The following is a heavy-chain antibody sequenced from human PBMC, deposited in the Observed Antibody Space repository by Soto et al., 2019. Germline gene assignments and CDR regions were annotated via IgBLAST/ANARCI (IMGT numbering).Heavy chain of an antibody. V-gene: IGHV1-18*01. Sequence: ASVKVSCKASGYTFTSYGISWVRQAPGQGLEWMGWISAYNGNTNHAQKPQGRVTMTTDTSTSTAYMELRSLRSDDTAVYYCARDRNVVVVAATCFDYWGQGTLVTVSS. CDR2: ISAYNGNT. J-gene: IGHJ4*02. D-gene: IGHD2-15*01. CDR1: GYTFTSYG. CDR3: ARDRNVVVVAATCFDY.